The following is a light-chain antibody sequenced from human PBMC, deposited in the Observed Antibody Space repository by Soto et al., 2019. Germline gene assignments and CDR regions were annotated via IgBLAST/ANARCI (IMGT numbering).Light chain of an antibody. CDR2: KDN. V-gene: IGLV6-57*04. CDR1: SGDIAGDY. J-gene: IGLJ3*02. Sequence: NFMLTQPHSVSESPGKTVSISCTRSSGDIAGDYVQWYQQRPGSAPATVIYKDNQRPSGVPDRFTGSIDISSNSASLTISGLKAEDEAQYSCQSFDRTNWVFGGGTKVTVL. CDR3: QSFDRTNWV.